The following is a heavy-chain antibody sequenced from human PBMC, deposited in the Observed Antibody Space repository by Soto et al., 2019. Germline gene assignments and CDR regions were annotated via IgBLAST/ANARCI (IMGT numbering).Heavy chain of an antibody. CDR3: ARGGNSGSYSNNWVDP. D-gene: IGHD3-10*01. Sequence: PSETLSLTCAVYGGSFSGYYWSWIRQPPGKGLEWIGEINHSGSTNYNPSLKSRVTISVDTSKNQFSLKLSSVTAADTAVYYGARGGNSGSYSNNWVDPWGQGTMVT. CDR1: GGSFSGYY. V-gene: IGHV4-34*01. J-gene: IGHJ5*02. CDR2: INHSGST.